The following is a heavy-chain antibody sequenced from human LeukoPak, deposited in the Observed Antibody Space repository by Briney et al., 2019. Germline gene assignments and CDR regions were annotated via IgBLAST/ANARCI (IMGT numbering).Heavy chain of an antibody. CDR3: ARDHYGLTSYPNP. CDR1: GFTVSSNY. Sequence: SGGSLRLSCAASGFTVSSNYMSWVRQAPGKGLEWVSVIYSGGSTYYADSVKGRFTISRDNSKNMLYLQMNSLRAEDTAVYYRARDHYGLTSYPNPWGQGTLVTVSS. V-gene: IGHV3-66*01. J-gene: IGHJ5*02. D-gene: IGHD3-10*01. CDR2: IYSGGST.